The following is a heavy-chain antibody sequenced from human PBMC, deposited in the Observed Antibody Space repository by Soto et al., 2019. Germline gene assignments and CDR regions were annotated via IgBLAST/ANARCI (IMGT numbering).Heavy chain of an antibody. Sequence: EVQLLESGGGLVQPGGSLRLSCVASGFTFSSYAMSWVRQAPGKGLEWVSAISGSGGSTYYADSVKGRFTISRDNSKNTLYLQMNSLRAEDTAVYYCAKGDDSSGYWTMPAHNWFDPWGQGTLVTVSS. D-gene: IGHD3-22*01. CDR1: GFTFSSYA. J-gene: IGHJ5*02. CDR2: ISGSGGST. CDR3: AKGDDSSGYWTMPAHNWFDP. V-gene: IGHV3-23*01.